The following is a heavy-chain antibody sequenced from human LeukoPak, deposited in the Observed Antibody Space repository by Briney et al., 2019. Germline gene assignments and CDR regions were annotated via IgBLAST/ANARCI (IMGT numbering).Heavy chain of an antibody. CDR1: GYSISSGYY. CDR3: ARNEMATINYFDY. D-gene: IGHD5-24*01. V-gene: IGHV4-38-2*02. Sequence: SETLSLTCTVSGYSISSGYYWGWIRQPPGKGLEWIGSIYHSGSTYYNPSLKSRVTISVDTSKNQFSLKLSSVTAADTAVYYCARNEMATINYFDYWGQGTLVTVSS. J-gene: IGHJ4*02. CDR2: IYHSGST.